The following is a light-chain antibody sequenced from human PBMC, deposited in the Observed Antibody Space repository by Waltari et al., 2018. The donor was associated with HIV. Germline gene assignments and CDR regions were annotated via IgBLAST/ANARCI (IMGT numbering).Light chain of an antibody. J-gene: IGLJ2*01. V-gene: IGLV3-25*03. CDR3: QSADSSGIYEI. CDR1: ALPKQY. CDR2: KDT. Sequence: SYELTQPPSMSVSPGKTARNTCSGDALPKQYAYWYQQKPGQAPVLIIYKDTERPSGIPERFSGSNSGTIATLTISGVQAEDEAAYYCQSADSSGIYEIFGGGTKVIVL.